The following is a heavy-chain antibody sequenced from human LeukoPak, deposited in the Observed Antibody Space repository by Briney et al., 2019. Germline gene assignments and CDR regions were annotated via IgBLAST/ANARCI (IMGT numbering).Heavy chain of an antibody. J-gene: IGHJ3*02. CDR2: IRSKVYGGTT. CDR1: GFTFRDYA. Sequence: QPGGSLRLPCTGFGFTFRDYAVSWVRQAPGKGLECIGFIRSKVYGGTTEYAASVKGRFTISRDDSKSIAYLQMNSLKTEDTSVYYCTRDPYYFDSSGYYHHAFDIWGQGTMVAVSS. V-gene: IGHV3-49*04. CDR3: TRDPYYFDSSGYYHHAFDI. D-gene: IGHD3-22*01.